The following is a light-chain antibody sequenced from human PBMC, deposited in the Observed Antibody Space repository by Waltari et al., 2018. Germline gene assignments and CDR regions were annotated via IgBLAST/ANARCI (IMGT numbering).Light chain of an antibody. CDR2: GKN. J-gene: IGLJ2*01. Sequence: SSELTQDPAVSVALGPPVRITCQGASLRSYYASCSQQKPGQDPVLVIYGKNNRPSGIPDRFSGSSSGNTASLTITGAQAEDEADYYCNSRDSSGNHLGVVFGGGTKLTVL. CDR1: SLRSYY. V-gene: IGLV3-19*01. CDR3: NSRDSSGNHLGVV.